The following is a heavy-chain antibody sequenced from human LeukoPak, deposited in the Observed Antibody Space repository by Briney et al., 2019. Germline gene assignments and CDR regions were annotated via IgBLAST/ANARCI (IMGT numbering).Heavy chain of an antibody. D-gene: IGHD3-10*01. CDR2: INHSGST. CDR3: ARVQFRGHYYATGDGMDV. J-gene: IGHJ6*04. CDR1: GGSFSGYY. V-gene: IGHV4-34*01. Sequence: SETLSLTCAVYGGSFSGYYWSWIRQPPGKGLEWIGEINHSGSTNYNPSLKSRVTISVDTSKNQFSLKLSSVTAADTAVYYCARVQFRGHYYATGDGMDVWGKGTTVTVSS.